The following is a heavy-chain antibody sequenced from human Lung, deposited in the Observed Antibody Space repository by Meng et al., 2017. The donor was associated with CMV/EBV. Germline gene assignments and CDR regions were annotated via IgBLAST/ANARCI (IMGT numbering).Heavy chain of an antibody. D-gene: IGHD3-3*01. CDR3: ARDPYYDFWDGYYAAYYYFGLDD. J-gene: IGHJ6*02. V-gene: IGHV1-46*01. Sequence: SVXVSXXASGYTFTNNYIHWVRQAPGQGLEWMGTINPNGGTTRYTQKFQGRVTMTRDTSTATVYMEVSSLRSEDTAVYYCARDPYYDFWDGYYAAYYYFGLDDWGQGTRVXVSS. CDR1: GYTFTNNY. CDR2: INPNGGTT.